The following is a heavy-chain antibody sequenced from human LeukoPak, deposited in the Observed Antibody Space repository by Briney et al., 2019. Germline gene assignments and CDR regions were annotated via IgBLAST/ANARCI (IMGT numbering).Heavy chain of an antibody. J-gene: IGHJ3*02. CDR3: ARYSNYDDAFDI. V-gene: IGHV3-11*04. D-gene: IGHD4-11*01. CDR1: GFTFSDYY. Sequence: GGSLRLSCAASGFTFSDYYMSWIRQAPGKGLEWVSYISSSGSTIYYADSVKGRFTISRDNSKNTLYLQMNSLRAEDTAVYYCARYSNYDDAFDIWGQGTMVTVSS. CDR2: ISSSGSTI.